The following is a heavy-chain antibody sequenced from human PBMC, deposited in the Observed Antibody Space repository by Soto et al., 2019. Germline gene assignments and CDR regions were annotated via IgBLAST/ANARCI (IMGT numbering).Heavy chain of an antibody. Sequence: QVQLLQSGAEVKKPGASVKVSCKASGYTFTNYGITWVRQAPGQGLEWMGWISAYNGDTHYTQRLQGRVTMTTDTSTSTADTELRALISDDTVVYYRARVRRGVGNFHYYMDIWGERTTVTVSS. J-gene: IGHJ6*03. CDR3: ARVRRGVGNFHYYMDI. D-gene: IGHD1-1*01. V-gene: IGHV1-18*01. CDR1: GYTFTNYG. CDR2: ISAYNGDT.